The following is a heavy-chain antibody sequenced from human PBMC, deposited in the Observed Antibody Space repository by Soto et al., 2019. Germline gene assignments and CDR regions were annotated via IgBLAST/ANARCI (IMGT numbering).Heavy chain of an antibody. CDR3: ARGGYCGGDCYLGLDY. V-gene: IGHV4-61*01. D-gene: IGHD2-21*02. CDR2: IYYSGST. J-gene: IGHJ4*02. Sequence: WETLSLTCTVSGGSVSSGSYYWSWIRQPPGKGLEWIGYIYYSGSTNYNPSLKSRVTISVDTSKNQFSLKLSSVTAADTAVYYCARGGYCGGDCYLGLDYWGQGTLVTVSS. CDR1: GGSVSSGSYY.